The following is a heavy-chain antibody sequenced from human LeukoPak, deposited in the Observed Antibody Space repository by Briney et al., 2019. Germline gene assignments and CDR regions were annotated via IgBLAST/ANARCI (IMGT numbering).Heavy chain of an antibody. J-gene: IGHJ5*02. D-gene: IGHD1-14*01. CDR1: GFTFSSYG. CDR3: AKLPGYP. CDR2: ISYDGSNK. V-gene: IGHV3-30*18. Sequence: PGGSLRLSCAASGFTFSSYGMHWVRRAPGKGLEWVAVISYDGSNKYYADSVKGRFTISRDNSKNTLYLQMNSLRAEDTAVYYCAKLPGYPWGQGTLVTVSS.